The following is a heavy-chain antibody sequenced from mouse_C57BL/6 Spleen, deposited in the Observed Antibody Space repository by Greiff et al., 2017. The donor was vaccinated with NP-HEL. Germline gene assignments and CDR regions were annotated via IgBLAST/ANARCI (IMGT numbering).Heavy chain of an antibody. CDR3: ARSGGYGSSPFDY. Sequence: VQLQQSGAELVRPGTSVKVSCKASGYAFTNYLIEWVKQRPGQGLEWIGVINPGSGGTNYNEKFKGKATLTADKSSSTAYMQLSSLTSEDSAVYFCARSGGYGSSPFDYWGQGTTLTVSS. CDR2: INPGSGGT. J-gene: IGHJ2*01. CDR1: GYAFTNYL. V-gene: IGHV1-54*01. D-gene: IGHD1-1*01.